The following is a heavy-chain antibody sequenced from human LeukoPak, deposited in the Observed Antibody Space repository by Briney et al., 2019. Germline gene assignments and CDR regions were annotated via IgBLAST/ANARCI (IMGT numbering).Heavy chain of an antibody. D-gene: IGHD1-14*01. CDR3: ARPEETKGRFDD. CDR1: GYTFTSYG. Sequence: ASVKVSCKASGYTFTSYGISWVRQAPGQGLEWVGYISAYNGDTNYAQKFQGRVTMTTDTSSTTAYMLLGSLRSDDTAVYYCARPEETKGRFDDWGQGTLVTVSS. J-gene: IGHJ4*02. CDR2: ISAYNGDT. V-gene: IGHV1-18*01.